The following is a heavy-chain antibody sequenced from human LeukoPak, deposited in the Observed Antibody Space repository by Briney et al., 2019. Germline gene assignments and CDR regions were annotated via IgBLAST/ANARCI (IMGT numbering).Heavy chain of an antibody. J-gene: IGHJ4*02. CDR2: IYYSGST. CDR1: GFTVSSNY. D-gene: IGHD3-22*01. CDR3: ARGFANYYDSSGFDY. Sequence: LRLSCAASGFTVSSNYMSWVRQPPGKGLEWIGYIYYSGSTYYNPSLKSRVTISVDTSKNQFSLKLSSVTAADTAVYYCARGFANYYDSSGFDYWGQGTLVTVSS. V-gene: IGHV4-30-4*08.